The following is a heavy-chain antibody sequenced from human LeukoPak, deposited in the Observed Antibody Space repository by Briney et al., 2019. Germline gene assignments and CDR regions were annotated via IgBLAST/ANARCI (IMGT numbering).Heavy chain of an antibody. CDR3: ARGPPNWGYDY. CDR2: IYSGGST. CDR1: GFTVSNNY. Sequence: PGGSLRLSCAASGFTVSNNYMSWVRQAPGKGLEWVSIIYSGGSTYYADSAKGRFTISRDNSKNTVFLQMNSLGAEDTAVYYCARGPPNWGYDYWGPGTLVTVSS. D-gene: IGHD7-27*01. J-gene: IGHJ4*02. V-gene: IGHV3-53*01.